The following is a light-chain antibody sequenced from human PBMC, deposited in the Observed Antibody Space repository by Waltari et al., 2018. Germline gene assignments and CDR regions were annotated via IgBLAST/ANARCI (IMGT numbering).Light chain of an antibody. CDR1: QGVGTW. CDR2: MAS. J-gene: IGKJ2*01. CDR3: QQYSSFST. Sequence: DIKTTQSPSTLSASVGDRVTISCRASQGVGTWLAWYQQKPGKAPKLLIYMASSLESGVPSRFSGSGSGTEFTLTISSLQPDDFATYSCQQYSSFSTFGQGTKVDI. V-gene: IGKV1-5*03.